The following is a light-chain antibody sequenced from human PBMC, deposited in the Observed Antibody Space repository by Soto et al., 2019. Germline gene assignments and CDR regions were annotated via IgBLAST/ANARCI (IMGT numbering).Light chain of an antibody. J-gene: IGKJ2*01. CDR1: QSISGK. V-gene: IGKV3-15*01. CDR2: GTS. Sequence: EIVMTQSPATLSVSPGERATLSCRASQSISGKLAWYQQKPGQAPRLIIYGTSTRAPGIPARFSGSGSGTQFTLTISSLQSEDFVVYYCQQYNSWLMYTFGQGTKVDIK. CDR3: QQYNSWLMYT.